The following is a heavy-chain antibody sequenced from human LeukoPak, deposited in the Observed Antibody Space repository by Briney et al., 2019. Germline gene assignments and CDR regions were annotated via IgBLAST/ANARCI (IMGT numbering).Heavy chain of an antibody. Sequence: PSETLSLTCDVSGASIRNKFWSWLRHPPGKALEWIGYISYTGTTNYNPSLQSRVTISVDTSKNQLSLKLTSMAAADTAVYCARDTSGYYGRYEHWGQGTLVTVSS. D-gene: IGHD3-3*01. CDR3: ARDTSGYYGRYEH. J-gene: IGHJ4*02. V-gene: IGHV4-59*01. CDR2: ISYTGTT. CDR1: GASIRNKF.